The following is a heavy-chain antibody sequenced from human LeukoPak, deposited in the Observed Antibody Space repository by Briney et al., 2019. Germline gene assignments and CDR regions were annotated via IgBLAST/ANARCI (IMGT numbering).Heavy chain of an antibody. CDR1: GHSTTRGYY. CDR2: FFQSEKS. V-gene: IGHV4-38-2*01. CDR3: ARVLPVPYLLDS. J-gene: IGHJ4*02. D-gene: IGHD3-10*02. Sequence: SETLTLTCGISGHSTTRGYYWAWFRQSPGKGPEWIATFFQSEKSFYNASLESRVIVSLDTSKSQFSLNLTSVTAADTAVYYCARVLPVPYLLDSWGQGTHVTVSS.